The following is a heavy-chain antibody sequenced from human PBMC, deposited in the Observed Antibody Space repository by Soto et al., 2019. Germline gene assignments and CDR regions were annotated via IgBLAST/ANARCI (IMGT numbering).Heavy chain of an antibody. CDR3: AKDIVVVPAAMLDYYYYYMDV. J-gene: IGHJ6*03. CDR2: ISGSGGST. V-gene: IGHV3-23*01. CDR1: GFTFSSYA. D-gene: IGHD2-2*01. Sequence: GGSLRLSCAASGFTFSSYAMSWVRQAPGKGLEWVSAISGSGGSTYYADSVKGRFTISRDNSKNTLYLQMNSLRAEDTAVYYCAKDIVVVPAAMLDYYYYYMDVWGKGTTVTVSS.